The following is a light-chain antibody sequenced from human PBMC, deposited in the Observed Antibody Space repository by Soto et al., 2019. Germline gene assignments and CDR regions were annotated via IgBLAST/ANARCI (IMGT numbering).Light chain of an antibody. V-gene: IGKV1-5*03. CDR2: KAS. Sequence: KVSQSASTLSASVGDRVTITCRASQSISIWLAWYQQKPGKAPKILIYKASSLESGVPSRFSGSGSGTEFTLTISSLQPDDFATYYCQQYSTYTPRTFGQGTKVAI. CDR1: QSISIW. J-gene: IGKJ1*01. CDR3: QQYSTYTPRT.